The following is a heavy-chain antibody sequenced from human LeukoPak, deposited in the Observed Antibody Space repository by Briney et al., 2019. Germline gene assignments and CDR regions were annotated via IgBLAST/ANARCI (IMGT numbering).Heavy chain of an antibody. CDR2: ISYDGSNK. Sequence: GGSLRLSCAASGFTFSSYAMHWVRQAPGKGLEWVAVISYDGSNKYYADSVKGRFTISRDNSKNTLYLQMNSLRAEDTAVYYCASGVAGYYTQYDYWGQGTLVTVSS. V-gene: IGHV3-30*04. CDR1: GFTFSSYA. CDR3: ASGVAGYYTQYDY. D-gene: IGHD3/OR15-3a*01. J-gene: IGHJ4*02.